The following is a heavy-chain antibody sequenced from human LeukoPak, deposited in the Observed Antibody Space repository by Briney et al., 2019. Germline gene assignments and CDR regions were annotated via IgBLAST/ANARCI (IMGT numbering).Heavy chain of an antibody. D-gene: IGHD2-15*01. V-gene: IGHV3-23*01. CDR1: GFAFASYA. CDR3: AKSLVSGGSCYSCFDY. J-gene: IGHJ4*02. Sequence: GGSLRLSCAASGFAFASYAMGWVRQSPGKRLEWVLGITGSGENTYYAGSVKGRFTISRDNSKNTLYLQMNSLRPEDTAVYYCAKSLVSGGSCYSCFDYWGQGTLVTVSS. CDR2: ITGSGENT.